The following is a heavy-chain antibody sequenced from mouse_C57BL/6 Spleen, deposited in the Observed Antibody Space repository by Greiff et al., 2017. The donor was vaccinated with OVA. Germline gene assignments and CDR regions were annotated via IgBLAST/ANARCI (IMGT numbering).Heavy chain of an antibody. CDR3: TRCDPFAY. CDR1: GYTFTNYT. Sequence: VQLQQSGAELVRPGASVKMSCKASGYTFTNYTMHWVKQRPGQGLEWIGYINPRSGYTKYNQKFEDKATLTADKSSSTAYMQLSSLTSEDSAVYYCTRCDPFAYWGQGTLVTVSA. D-gene: IGHD2-13*01. CDR2: INPRSGYT. J-gene: IGHJ3*01. V-gene: IGHV1-4*01.